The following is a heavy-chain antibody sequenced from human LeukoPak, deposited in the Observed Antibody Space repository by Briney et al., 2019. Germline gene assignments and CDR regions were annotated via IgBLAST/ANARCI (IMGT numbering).Heavy chain of an antibody. V-gene: IGHV3-30*04. D-gene: IGHD1-26*01. CDR1: GSTFSTDA. Sequence: PGGSLRLSCAASGSTFSTDAMHWVRQAPGKGLEWVAVISDDGSKIYYADSVKGRFTISRDNSKNTLYLQINSLRHDDTAVYYCHVVGSAQKPDSWGQGTLVTVSS. CDR2: ISDDGSKI. J-gene: IGHJ4*02. CDR3: HVVGSAQKPDS.